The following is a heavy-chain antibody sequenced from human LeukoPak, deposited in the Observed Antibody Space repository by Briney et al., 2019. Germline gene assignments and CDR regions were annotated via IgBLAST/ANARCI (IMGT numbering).Heavy chain of an antibody. CDR3: ARGGVNYKIAGP. CDR2: IYYSGST. D-gene: IGHD3-10*01. CDR1: GGSITSYY. Sequence: SETLSLACTVSGGSITSYYWSWIRQPPGKGLEWIGYIYYSGSTNYNPSLKSRVTISVDTSKNQFSLKLSSVTAADTAVYYCARGGVNYKIAGPWGQGALVTVSS. V-gene: IGHV4-59*01. J-gene: IGHJ5*02.